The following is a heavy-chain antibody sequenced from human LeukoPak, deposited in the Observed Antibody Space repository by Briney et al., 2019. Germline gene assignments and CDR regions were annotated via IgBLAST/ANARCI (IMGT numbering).Heavy chain of an antibody. J-gene: IGHJ2*01. V-gene: IGHV4-4*08. CDR1: GGSIFSYY. Sequence: SEALSLTCTVSGGSIFSYYWNWIRQPPGKGLEWIGYTYSNGITNYSPSLRSRGSISIATSKNQFSLRLTSVTAADTAIYYCARRAYYDSSGYSPTSGYFDLWGRGTLVTVSS. D-gene: IGHD3-22*01. CDR2: TYSNGIT. CDR3: ARRAYYDSSGYSPTSGYFDL.